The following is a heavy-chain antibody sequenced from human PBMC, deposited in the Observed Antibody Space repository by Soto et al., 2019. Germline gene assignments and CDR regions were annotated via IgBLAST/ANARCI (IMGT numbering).Heavy chain of an antibody. CDR1: GFTFSSYG. Sequence: QVQLADAGGGVVQPGRSLRLSCAASGFTFSSYGMHWVRQAPGKGLEWVADIRYDGSNKYYADSVKCRFTISRHNSKNTLYLLMNSLRAEDNAVYYCARGIQDIVVVPAAIAVVYGMDVWGQGTTVTVSS. D-gene: IGHD2-2*02. CDR3: ARGIQDIVVVPAAIAVVYGMDV. J-gene: IGHJ6*02. CDR2: IRYDGSNK. V-gene: IGHV3-33*01.